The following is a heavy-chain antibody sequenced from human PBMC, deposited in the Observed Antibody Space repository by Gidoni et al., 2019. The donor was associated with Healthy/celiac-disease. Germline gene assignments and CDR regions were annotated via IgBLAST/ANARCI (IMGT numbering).Heavy chain of an antibody. Sequence: QPSETLSLTCTVPGGSISSYYWSWIRQPAGKGLEWIGRIYTSGSTNYNPSLKSRVTMSVDTSKNQFSLNLSSVTAASPAVYYCAMEKDSSSWWRGLNYGMDVWGQGTSVTVSS. J-gene: IGHJ6*02. CDR3: AMEKDSSSWWRGLNYGMDV. CDR2: IYTSGST. V-gene: IGHV4-4*07. CDR1: GGSISSYY. D-gene: IGHD6-13*01.